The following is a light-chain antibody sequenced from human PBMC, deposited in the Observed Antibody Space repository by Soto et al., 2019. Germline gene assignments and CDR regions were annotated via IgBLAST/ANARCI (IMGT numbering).Light chain of an antibody. Sequence: DIQMTQSPSSLSASVGDRVTITCRASQSISSYLNWYQQKPGKAPNLLIYAASSLQSGVPSRFSGSGSGTDFTLTISSLQPEDFAVFYCQQYGSSITFGQGTRLEIK. CDR1: QSISSY. J-gene: IGKJ5*01. CDR2: AAS. CDR3: QQYGSSIT. V-gene: IGKV1-39*01.